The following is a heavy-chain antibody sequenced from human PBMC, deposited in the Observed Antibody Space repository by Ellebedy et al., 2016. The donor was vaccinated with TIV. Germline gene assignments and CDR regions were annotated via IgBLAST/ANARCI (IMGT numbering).Heavy chain of an antibody. CDR3: GRELGMGRGAMDV. D-gene: IGHD7-27*01. CDR2: ISAYNGNT. V-gene: IGHV1-18*04. Sequence: AASVKVSCKASGYTFTSYGISWVRQAPGQGLEWLGWISAYNGNTNYAQKFQGRASMTIDASTNTVHLELMRLNFDDTAVYYCGRELGMGRGAMDVWGQGTTVTVSS. J-gene: IGHJ6*02. CDR1: GYTFTSYG.